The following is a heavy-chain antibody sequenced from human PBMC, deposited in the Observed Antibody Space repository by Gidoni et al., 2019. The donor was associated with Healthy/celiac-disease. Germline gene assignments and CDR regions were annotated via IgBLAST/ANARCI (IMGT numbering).Heavy chain of an antibody. Sequence: EVQLLDSGGGLLQPGGSLRLSCAASGLTFTSYAMSWVRQAPGQGLEWVSAISGSGGSTYYADSVKGRFTISRDNSKNTLYLQMNSLRAEDTAVYYCAKDGVPAATHGYYYYMDVWGKGTTVTVSS. CDR3: AKDGVPAATHGYYYYMDV. CDR2: ISGSGGST. V-gene: IGHV3-23*01. CDR1: GLTFTSYA. D-gene: IGHD2-2*01. J-gene: IGHJ6*03.